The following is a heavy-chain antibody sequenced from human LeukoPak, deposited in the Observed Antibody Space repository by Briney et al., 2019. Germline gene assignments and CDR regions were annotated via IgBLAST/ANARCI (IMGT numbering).Heavy chain of an antibody. CDR3: ARGPRISAIAARLFDY. Sequence: PGGSLRLSCAASGFTFSSYSMNWVRQAPGKGLEWVSSISSSSSYIYYADSMKGRFTISRDNAKNSLYLQMNSLRAEDTAVYYCARGPRISAIAARLFDYWGQGTLVTVSS. CDR2: ISSSSSYI. D-gene: IGHD6-6*01. J-gene: IGHJ4*02. V-gene: IGHV3-21*01. CDR1: GFTFSSYS.